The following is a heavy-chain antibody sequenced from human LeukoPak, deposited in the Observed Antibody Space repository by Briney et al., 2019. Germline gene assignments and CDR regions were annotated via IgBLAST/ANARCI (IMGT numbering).Heavy chain of an antibody. Sequence: SVKVSCKASRFTFTSSAMQWVRQARGQRLEWIGWIVVGSGNTNYAQKFQERVTITRDMSTSTAYMELSSLRSEDTAVYYCAAEITMVRGVIVDYWGQGTLVTVSS. CDR2: IVVGSGNT. J-gene: IGHJ4*02. CDR3: AAEITMVRGVIVDY. CDR1: RFTFTSSA. V-gene: IGHV1-58*02. D-gene: IGHD3-10*01.